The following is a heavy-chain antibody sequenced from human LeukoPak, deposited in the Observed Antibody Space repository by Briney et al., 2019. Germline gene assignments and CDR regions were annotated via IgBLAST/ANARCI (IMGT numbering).Heavy chain of an antibody. D-gene: IGHD4-17*01. CDR2: ISPYNGNT. CDR3: AREVGTVTTFWDY. CDR1: GYTFTTYG. J-gene: IGHJ4*02. V-gene: IGHV1-18*01. Sequence: VASVKVSCKTSGYTFTTYGINWVRQAPGQGLEWMGWISPYNGNTNYAQKLQGRVTMTTDTSTSTAYMELRSLRSDDTAVYYCAREVGTVTTFWDYWGQGTLVTVSS.